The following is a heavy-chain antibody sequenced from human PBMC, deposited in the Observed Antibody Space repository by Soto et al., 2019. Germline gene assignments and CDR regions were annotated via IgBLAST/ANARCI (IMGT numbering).Heavy chain of an antibody. D-gene: IGHD3-3*01. CDR1: GFTVSSNY. CDR3: AREGYYDFWSGYYTGPMGV. V-gene: IGHV3-53*04. Sequence: GGSLRLSCAASGFTVSSNYMSWVRQAPGKGLEWVSVIYSGSSTYYADSVKGRFTISRHNSKNTLYLQMNSLRAEDTAVYYCAREGYYDFWSGYYTGPMGVWGKGTTVTVSS. CDR2: IYSGSST. J-gene: IGHJ6*03.